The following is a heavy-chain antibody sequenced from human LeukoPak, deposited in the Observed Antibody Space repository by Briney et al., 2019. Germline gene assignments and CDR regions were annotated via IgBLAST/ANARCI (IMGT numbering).Heavy chain of an antibody. Sequence: PSETLSLTCAVYGGSFSGYYWSWIRQPPGKGLEWIGEINHSGSTNYNPSLKSRVTISVDTSKNQFSLKLSSVTAADTTVYYCARGRYYYDSSGYPSAPYFDYWGQGTLVTVSS. V-gene: IGHV4-34*01. CDR3: ARGRYYYDSSGYPSAPYFDY. J-gene: IGHJ4*02. CDR1: GGSFSGYY. CDR2: INHSGST. D-gene: IGHD3-22*01.